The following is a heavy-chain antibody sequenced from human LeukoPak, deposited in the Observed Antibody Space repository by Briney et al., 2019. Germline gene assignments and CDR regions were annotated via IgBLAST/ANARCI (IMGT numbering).Heavy chain of an antibody. D-gene: IGHD5-24*01. CDR2: IYHTGRT. Sequence: PSQTLSLTCAVSGGSIGSADYSWSWIRQPPGEGLEWIGYIYHTGRTYYNPSLKSRVTMSIDRSKNQFSLELSSVTAADTAVYYCARVIGVRDGYKPHGFYFDYWGQGTLVTVSS. V-gene: IGHV4-30-2*01. CDR3: ARVIGVRDGYKPHGFYFDY. CDR1: GGSIGSADYS. J-gene: IGHJ4*02.